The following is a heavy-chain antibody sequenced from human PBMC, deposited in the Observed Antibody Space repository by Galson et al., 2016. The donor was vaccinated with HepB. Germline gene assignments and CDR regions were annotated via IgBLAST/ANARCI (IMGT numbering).Heavy chain of an antibody. J-gene: IGHJ4*02. V-gene: IGHV4-39*01. CDR1: GGSISSRSYF. CDR2: IHYSGNA. D-gene: IGHD3-10*01. Sequence: LSLTCTVSGGSISSRSYFWVWIRQPPGKGLEWIGEIHYSGNAYYSSSLRSRVTISVDTSKNQFSLKLTSVTATDTAVYYCARRHFGSGKTDYWGQGTLVTVSS. CDR3: ARRHFGSGKTDY.